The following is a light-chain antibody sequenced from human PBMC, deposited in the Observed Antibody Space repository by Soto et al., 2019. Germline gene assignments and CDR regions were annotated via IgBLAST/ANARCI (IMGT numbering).Light chain of an antibody. CDR3: QQSYSTPRT. V-gene: IGKV1-39*01. Sequence: DIQMTQSPSSLSASVGDRVTITCRASQNINTYLNWYQQRPGQAPQLLIYAASSLQSGVPSRFSGSGSGTDFTLTISSLQPQDFATYYCQQSYSTPRTFGQGTKV. CDR2: AAS. CDR1: QNINTY. J-gene: IGKJ1*01.